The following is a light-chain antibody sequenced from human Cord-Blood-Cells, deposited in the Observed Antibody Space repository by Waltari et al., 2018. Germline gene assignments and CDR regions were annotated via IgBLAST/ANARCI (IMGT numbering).Light chain of an antibody. CDR3: QQRSNWPPIT. CDR1: QSVSSY. V-gene: IGKV3-11*01. Sequence: EIVLTQSPATLSLSPGERATLSCRASQSVSSYLAWYQQKPGQAPRLLIYDASNRATGIPARFSGIGSETDFTLTISSLEPEDFAVYYCQQRSNWPPITFGQGTRLEIK. CDR2: DAS. J-gene: IGKJ5*01.